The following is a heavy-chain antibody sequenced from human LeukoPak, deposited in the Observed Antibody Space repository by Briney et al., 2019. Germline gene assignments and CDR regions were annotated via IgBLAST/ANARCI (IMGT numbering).Heavy chain of an antibody. CDR3: ARDGETAAPWALDL. CDR2: ISQSGGTK. CDR1: GFTFNNYE. D-gene: IGHD3-10*01. V-gene: IGHV3-48*03. J-gene: IGHJ3*01. Sequence: GGSLRLSCVASGFTFNNYEMNWVRQAPGKGLEWVSYISQSGGTKRYTDSVKGRFTISRDNAKNSLYLQLSSLRVEDMGVYYCARDGETAAPWALDLWGQGTVVSVSS.